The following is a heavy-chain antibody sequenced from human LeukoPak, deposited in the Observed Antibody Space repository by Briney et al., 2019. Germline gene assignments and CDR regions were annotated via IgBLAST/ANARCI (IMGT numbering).Heavy chain of an antibody. CDR2: IYYSGST. CDR1: GGSISSGGYY. J-gene: IGHJ4*02. V-gene: IGHV4-31*03. D-gene: IGHD3-22*01. CDR3: AREYSSGYYPD. Sequence: SQTLSLTCTVSGGSISSGGYYWSWIRQHPGKGLEWIGYIYYSGSTYYNPSLKSRVTISVDTSKNQFSLRLSSVTAADTAVYYCAREYSSGYYPDWGQGTLVTVSS.